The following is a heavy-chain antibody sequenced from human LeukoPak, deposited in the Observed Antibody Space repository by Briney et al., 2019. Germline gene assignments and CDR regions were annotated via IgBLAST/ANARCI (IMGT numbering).Heavy chain of an antibody. D-gene: IGHD2-15*01. CDR1: GFSFSAYW. Sequence: GGSLRLSCVASGFSFSAYWMHWVRQVPGKGLVWVSRIHSDGSIANYAEFGKGRFTISRDNAKNKLYLQMNSLSPEATAGYYCARELVVDDAFDIWGQGTMVTVSS. CDR2: IHSDGSIA. V-gene: IGHV3-74*01. CDR3: ARELVVDDAFDI. J-gene: IGHJ3*02.